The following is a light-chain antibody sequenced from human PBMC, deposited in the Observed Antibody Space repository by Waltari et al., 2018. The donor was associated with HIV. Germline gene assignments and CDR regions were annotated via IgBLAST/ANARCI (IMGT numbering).Light chain of an antibody. Sequence: DIQMPQSPSPLSASVGDSVTITCRASQKISSWLAWYQQRPGKAPNLLIYQASTLQGGVPSRFSGSGSGTDFTLTINRLQSDDFGTYYCQQYDTFPYTFDPGTNLEIK. CDR3: QQYDTFPYT. CDR2: QAS. V-gene: IGKV1-5*01. J-gene: IGKJ2*01. CDR1: QKISSW.